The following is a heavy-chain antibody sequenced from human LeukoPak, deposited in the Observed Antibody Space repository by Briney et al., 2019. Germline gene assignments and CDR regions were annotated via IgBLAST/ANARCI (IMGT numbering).Heavy chain of an antibody. J-gene: IGHJ4*02. Sequence: SVKVSCKASGGTFSSYAISWVRQAPGQGLEWMGGIIPIFGTANYAQKFQGRVTITADESTSTAYMELSSLRSEDTAVYYCARQGVDCSGGSCYPCAADYWGQGTLVTVSS. CDR2: IIPIFGTA. V-gene: IGHV1-69*13. D-gene: IGHD2-15*01. CDR3: ARQGVDCSGGSCYPCAADY. CDR1: GGTFSSYA.